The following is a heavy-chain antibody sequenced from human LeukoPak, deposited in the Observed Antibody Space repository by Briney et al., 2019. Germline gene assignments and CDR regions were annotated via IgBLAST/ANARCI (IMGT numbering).Heavy chain of an antibody. CDR1: GFTFGDYA. J-gene: IGHJ6*03. V-gene: IGHV3-49*04. CDR2: IRSKAYGGTT. Sequence: GGSLRLSCTASGFTFGDYAMSWVRQAPGKGLEWVGFIRSKAYGGTTEYAASVKGRFTISRDDSKSIAYLQMNSLKTEDTAVYYCTRAVGQADSPGYYYYYYYMDVWGKGTTVTVSS. D-gene: IGHD3-10*01. CDR3: TRAVGQADSPGYYYYYYYMDV.